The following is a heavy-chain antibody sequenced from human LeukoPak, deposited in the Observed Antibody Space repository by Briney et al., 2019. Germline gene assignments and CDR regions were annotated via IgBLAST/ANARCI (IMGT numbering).Heavy chain of an antibody. Sequence: GGSLRLSCAASGFTFSDHYMDWVRQAPGKGLEWVGRTRNKANSYTTEYAASVKGRSTISRDDSKNSLYLQMNSLKTEDTAVYYCAREGSGWSGGFGAFDIWGQGTMVTVSS. D-gene: IGHD6-19*01. CDR2: TRNKANSYTT. CDR3: AREGSGWSGGFGAFDI. V-gene: IGHV3-72*01. J-gene: IGHJ3*02. CDR1: GFTFSDHY.